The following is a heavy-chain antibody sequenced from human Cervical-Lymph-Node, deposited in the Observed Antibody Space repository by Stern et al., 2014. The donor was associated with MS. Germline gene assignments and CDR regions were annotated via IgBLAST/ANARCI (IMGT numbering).Heavy chain of an antibody. Sequence: VQLQESGPGLVKPSETLSLTCTVSGGSISSYFWSWIRQSPGRALEWIGYISHSGSTNSTPSLKSRVTISRDTSKNHLSLKLRSVTAADTAVYYCAREAPGGSGWTPFDYWGQGILVTVSS. J-gene: IGHJ4*02. D-gene: IGHD6-19*01. V-gene: IGHV4-59*01. CDR3: AREAPGGSGWTPFDY. CDR1: GGSISSYF. CDR2: ISHSGST.